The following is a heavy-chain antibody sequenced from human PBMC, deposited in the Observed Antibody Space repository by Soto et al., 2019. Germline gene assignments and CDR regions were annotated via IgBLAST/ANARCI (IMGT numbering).Heavy chain of an antibody. CDR1: GNVFTTYA. CDR2: INRGNGNT. V-gene: IGHV1-3*01. D-gene: IGHD3-3*01. J-gene: IGHJ6*02. CDR3: AGASGSGYSPTGYYGMDV. Sequence: ASVKVSCKASGNVFTTYAMHWVRQAPGQRLEWMGWINRGNGNTKYSQKFQGRVTITRDTSASTAYMELSSLRSEDTAVYYCAGASGSGYSPTGYYGMDVWGQGTKVTVSS.